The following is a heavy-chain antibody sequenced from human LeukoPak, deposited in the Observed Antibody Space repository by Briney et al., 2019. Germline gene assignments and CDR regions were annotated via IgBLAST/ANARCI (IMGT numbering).Heavy chain of an antibody. V-gene: IGHV3-7*05. J-gene: IGHJ4*02. D-gene: IGHD3-16*02. CDR3: ARDYDYLWGTYRYYYFDY. CDR2: INQEGSEK. Sequence: GGSLRLSCAASGFTFSSYWMSWVRQAPGRGLEWEANINQEGSEKYYVDSVKGRFTISRDNARNALYLQMNSLRAEDTALYYCARDYDYLWGTYRYYYFDYWGQGTLVTVSS. CDR1: GFTFSSYW.